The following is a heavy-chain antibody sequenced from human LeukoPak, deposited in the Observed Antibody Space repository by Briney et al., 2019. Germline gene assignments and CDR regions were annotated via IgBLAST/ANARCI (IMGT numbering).Heavy chain of an antibody. J-gene: IGHJ4*02. CDR1: GFTFSTYT. Sequence: GGSLRLSCAASGFTFSTYTIHWVRQVPGKGLMWVSRINNDGRSTTYADSVKGRFTISRDNAKDTLYLQMNSLTAEDTAVYYCARDGGGSSGYYWGLGYWGQGTLVTVSS. D-gene: IGHD3-22*01. CDR3: ARDGGGSSGYYWGLGY. V-gene: IGHV3-74*03. CDR2: INNDGRST.